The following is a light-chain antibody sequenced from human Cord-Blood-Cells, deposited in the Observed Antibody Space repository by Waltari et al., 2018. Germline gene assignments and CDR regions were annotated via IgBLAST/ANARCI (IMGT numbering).Light chain of an antibody. CDR1: SSDVGGYNY. V-gene: IGLV2-14*01. CDR3: SSYTSSSTVV. CDR2: DVS. Sequence: QPASVSGSPGQSITISCTGTSSDVGGYNYVSWYQQHPGKAPKLMIYDVSNRPSGVSNRFSGSKSGNTASLTISGLQAEDEADYYCSSYTSSSTVVFGGGTKLTVL. J-gene: IGLJ2*01.